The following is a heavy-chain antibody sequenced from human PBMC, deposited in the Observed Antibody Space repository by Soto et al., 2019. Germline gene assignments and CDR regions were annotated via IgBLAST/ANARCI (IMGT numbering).Heavy chain of an antibody. CDR1: GFTFSSYS. CDR3: ARAGYSSSSGLDY. CDR2: ISSSSSYI. J-gene: IGHJ4*02. Sequence: GGSLRLSCAASGFTFSSYSMNWVRQAPGKGLEWVSSISSSSSYIYYADSVKGRFTISRDNAKNSLYLQMNSLRAEDTAVYYCARAGYSSSSGLDYWGQGTLVTVSS. V-gene: IGHV3-21*01. D-gene: IGHD6-6*01.